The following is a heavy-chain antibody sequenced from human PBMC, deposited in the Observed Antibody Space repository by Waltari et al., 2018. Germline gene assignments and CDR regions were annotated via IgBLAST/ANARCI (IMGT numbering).Heavy chain of an antibody. V-gene: IGHV3-23*03. CDR3: AKGFEIDP. CDR2: IYSGGST. D-gene: IGHD3-10*01. CDR1: GFTFSSYA. Sequence: EVQLLESGGGLVQPGGSLRLSCAASGFTFSSYAMSWVRQAPGKGLEWVSVIYSGGSTYYADSVKGRFTISRDNSKNTLYLQMNSLRAEDTAVYYCAKGFEIDPWGQGTLVTVSS. J-gene: IGHJ5*02.